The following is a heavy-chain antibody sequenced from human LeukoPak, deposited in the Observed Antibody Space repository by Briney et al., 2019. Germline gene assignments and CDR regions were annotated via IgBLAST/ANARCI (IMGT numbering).Heavy chain of an antibody. D-gene: IGHD5-18*01. Sequence: GGSLRLSCAASGFTFSSYGMHWVRQAPGKGLEWVAVISYDGSNKYYADSVKGRSTISRDNSKNTLYLQMNSLRAEDTAVYYCAKEGQLWLHGFDYWGQGTLVTVSS. J-gene: IGHJ4*02. CDR1: GFTFSSYG. CDR3: AKEGQLWLHGFDY. CDR2: ISYDGSNK. V-gene: IGHV3-30*18.